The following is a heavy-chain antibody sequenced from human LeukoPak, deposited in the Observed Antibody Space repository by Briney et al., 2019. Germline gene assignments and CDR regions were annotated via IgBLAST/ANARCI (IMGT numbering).Heavy chain of an antibody. D-gene: IGHD3-16*01. CDR3: ARGGAWAYYFDY. Sequence: PSETLSLTCTVSGGSVSSGTYYWSRIRQPPGKGLEWIGYIQYSGSTNYNPSLKSRVTISVDTSKNQFSLKLSSVTAADTAVYFCARGGAWAYYFDYWGQGTLVTVSS. J-gene: IGHJ4*02. CDR2: IQYSGST. CDR1: GGSVSSGTYY. V-gene: IGHV4-61*01.